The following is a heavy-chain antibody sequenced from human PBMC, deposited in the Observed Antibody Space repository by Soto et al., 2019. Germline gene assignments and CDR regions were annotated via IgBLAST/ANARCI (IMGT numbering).Heavy chain of an antibody. D-gene: IGHD3-9*01. J-gene: IGHJ6*02. CDR1: DGSVSSGSYY. CDR3: ARERTPMSPHYFYYGMDV. CDR2: IYYSGST. Sequence: SETLSLTCTVSDGSVSSGSYYWNWIRQPPGKGLEWIGFIYYSGSTHYNPSLQSRVTISVDTSRNQFSLRLSSVTAADTAIYYCARERTPMSPHYFYYGMDVWGQGTTVT. V-gene: IGHV4-61*01.